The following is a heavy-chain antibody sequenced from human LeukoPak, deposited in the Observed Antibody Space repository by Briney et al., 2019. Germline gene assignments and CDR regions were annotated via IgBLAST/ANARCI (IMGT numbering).Heavy chain of an antibody. V-gene: IGHV4-39*07. CDR1: GGSISSSSYY. CDR2: VYYTGAS. CDR3: ARGAPPQN. J-gene: IGHJ4*02. Sequence: SETLSLTCTVPGGSISSSSYYWGWIRQPPGKGPEWIGSVYYTGASYYNPSLKSRVTISIDTSKKHFSLKLTSVTAADTAVYYCARGAPPQNWGQGTLVTVSS.